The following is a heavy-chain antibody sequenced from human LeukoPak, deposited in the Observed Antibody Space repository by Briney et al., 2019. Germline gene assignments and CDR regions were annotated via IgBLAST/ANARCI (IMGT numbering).Heavy chain of an antibody. CDR2: IKEDGTES. J-gene: IGHJ3*02. CDR1: GFTFSNHY. V-gene: IGHV3-7*04. CDR3: ARLMGATTTYDM. D-gene: IGHD1-26*01. Sequence: GGSLRLSCVASGFTFSNHYMSWVRQAPGRELEWVATIKEDGTESYYVDSVKGRFTISRDNAKSSLFLQMNSLRVEDTAVFYCARLMGATTTYDMWGQGTTVTVSS.